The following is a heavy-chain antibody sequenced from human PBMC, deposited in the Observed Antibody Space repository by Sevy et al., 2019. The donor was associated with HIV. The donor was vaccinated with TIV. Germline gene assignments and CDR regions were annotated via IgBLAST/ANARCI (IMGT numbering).Heavy chain of an antibody. V-gene: IGHV3-7*01. CDR3: VRDVYRAFDY. J-gene: IGHJ4*02. CDR2: LNQDGSAQ. Sequence: GGSLRLSCAASGFTFTNYWMTWVRQAPGKGLEWVAFLNQDGSAQYYVDSVKGRFTFSRDNAKNSLYLQMNSLGADDTAVYYCVRDVYRAFDYWGQGTLVTVSS. CDR1: GFTFTNYW.